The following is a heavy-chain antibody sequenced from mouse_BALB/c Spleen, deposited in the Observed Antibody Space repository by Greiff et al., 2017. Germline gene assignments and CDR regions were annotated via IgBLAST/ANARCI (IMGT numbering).Heavy chain of an antibody. CDR2: INPSTGYT. CDR3: ARATAHRFAY. D-gene: IGHD3-2*02. J-gene: IGHJ3*01. CDR1: GYTFTSYW. V-gene: IGHV1-7*01. Sequence: VQLQQSGAELAKPGASVKMSCKASGYTFTSYWMHWVKQRPGQGLEWIGYINPSTGYTEYNQKFKDKATLTADKSSSTAYMQLSSLTSEDSAVYYCARATAHRFAYWGQGTLVTVSA.